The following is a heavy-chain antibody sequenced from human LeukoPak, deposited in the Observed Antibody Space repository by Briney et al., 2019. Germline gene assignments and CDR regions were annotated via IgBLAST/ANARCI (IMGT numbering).Heavy chain of an antibody. Sequence: AAVKVSCKASGYSFTSHYMHWVRQAPGQGLEWLGLINPSGSSTLYAQKFQGRVTMTRDMSTTTDYMELSSLRSEDTAVYYCARDNSVGDIAWWFDPWGQGTLVTVSS. V-gene: IGHV1-46*01. D-gene: IGHD3-16*02. CDR1: GYSFTSHY. J-gene: IGHJ5*02. CDR2: INPSGSST. CDR3: ARDNSVGDIAWWFDP.